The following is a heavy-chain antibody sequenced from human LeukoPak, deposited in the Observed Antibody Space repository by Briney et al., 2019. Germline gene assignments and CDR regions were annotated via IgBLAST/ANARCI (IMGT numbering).Heavy chain of an antibody. V-gene: IGHV3-66*01. CDR2: IYSSGTT. D-gene: IGHD3-10*01. Sequence: GGSLRLSCAASGFTVSSNYMSWVRQAPGKGLEWVSVIYSSGTTYYADSVKGRFTISRDNSKNTLYLQMNSLRAADTAVYYCARERSGSYRPASPFDYWGQGTLVTVSS. CDR3: ARERSGSYRPASPFDY. J-gene: IGHJ4*02. CDR1: GFTVSSNY.